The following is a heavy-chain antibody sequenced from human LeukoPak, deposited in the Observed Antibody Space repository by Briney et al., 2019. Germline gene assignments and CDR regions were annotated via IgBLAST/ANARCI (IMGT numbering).Heavy chain of an antibody. J-gene: IGHJ6*02. CDR2: ISYDGSNK. CDR3: AKDSSGRYGMDV. V-gene: IGHV3-30*18. CDR1: GFTFSSYG. D-gene: IGHD3-22*01. Sequence: PGRSLRLSCAASGFTFSSYGMHWVRQAPGKGLEWVAVISYDGSNKYYADSVKGRSTISRDNSKNTLYLQMNSLRAEDTAVYYCAKDSSGRYGMDVWGQGTTVTVSS.